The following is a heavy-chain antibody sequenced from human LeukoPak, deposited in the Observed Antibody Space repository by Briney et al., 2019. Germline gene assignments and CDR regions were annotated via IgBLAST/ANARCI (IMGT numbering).Heavy chain of an antibody. Sequence: GGSLRLSCAASGVTFSSYWIHWVRQAPGKGLVWVSDINSHGSATNYADSVKGRFTISRDNAKNTLYLQMNSLRPEDTAVYYCAMLNPSVAHWGQGNLVTVSS. D-gene: IGHD3-16*01. V-gene: IGHV3-74*01. J-gene: IGHJ4*02. CDR1: GVTFSSYW. CDR2: INSHGSAT. CDR3: AMLNPSVAH.